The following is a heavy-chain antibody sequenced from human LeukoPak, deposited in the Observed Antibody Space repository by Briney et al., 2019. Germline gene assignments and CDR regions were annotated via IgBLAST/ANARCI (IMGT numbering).Heavy chain of an antibody. CDR2: INYSGST. V-gene: IGHV4-59*01. CDR1: GGSISSYY. Sequence: SETLSLTCTVSGGSISSYYWSWIRQPPGKGLEWIGYINYSGSTNYNPSLKSRVTMSVDTSKNQFSLKLSSVTAADTAMYYCARSSAYYDYVWGSYRPRYYFDYWGQGTLVTVSS. CDR3: ARSSAYYDYVWGSYRPRYYFDY. D-gene: IGHD3-16*01. J-gene: IGHJ4*02.